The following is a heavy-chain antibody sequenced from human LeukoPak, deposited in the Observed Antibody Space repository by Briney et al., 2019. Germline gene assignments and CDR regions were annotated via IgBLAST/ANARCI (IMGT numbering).Heavy chain of an antibody. D-gene: IGHD1-14*01. CDR2: ISSSGSTI. J-gene: IGHJ4*02. Sequence: GGSLRLPCAASGFTFSSYSMNWVRQAPGKGLEWVSYISSSGSTINYADSVKGRFTISRDNAKNSLYLQMNSLRAEDTAVYYCVRAIGYNRNYFYYWGQGTLVTVSS. V-gene: IGHV3-48*04. CDR1: GFTFSSYS. CDR3: VRAIGYNRNYFYY.